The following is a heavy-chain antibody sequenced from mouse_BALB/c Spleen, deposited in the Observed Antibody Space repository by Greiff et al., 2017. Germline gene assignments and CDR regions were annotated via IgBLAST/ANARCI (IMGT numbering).Heavy chain of an antibody. J-gene: IGHJ3*01. Sequence: LQQSGGGLVQPGGSMKLSCVASGFTFSNYWMNWVRQSPEKGLEWVAEIRLKSNNYATHYAEAVKGRFTISRDDSKSSVYLQMNNLRAEDTGVYYCAGDYPFAYWGQGTLVTVSA. CDR3: AGDYPFAY. V-gene: IGHV6-6*02. D-gene: IGHD2-4*01. CDR1: GFTFSNYW. CDR2: IRLKSNNYAT.